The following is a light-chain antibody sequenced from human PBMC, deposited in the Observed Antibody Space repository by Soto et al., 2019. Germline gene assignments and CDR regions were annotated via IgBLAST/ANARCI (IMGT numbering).Light chain of an antibody. CDR3: QQYGSSGT. Sequence: EIVMTQSPATLSVPPGGRATLSCRASQSIGDTLAWYQQKPGQAPRLLIYGASNRATGIPDRFSGSGSGTDFTLTISRLEPEDFAVYYCQQYGSSGTFGQGTKVDI. CDR1: QSIGDT. CDR2: GAS. V-gene: IGKV3-20*01. J-gene: IGKJ1*01.